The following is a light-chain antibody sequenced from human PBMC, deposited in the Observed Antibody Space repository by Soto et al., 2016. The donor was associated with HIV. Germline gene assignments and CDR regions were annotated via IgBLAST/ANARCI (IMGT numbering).Light chain of an antibody. J-gene: IGLJ3*02. CDR2: DDS. V-gene: IGLV3-21*03. Sequence: SYVLTQPPSASVAPGKTARITCGGNNIGSKSVHWYQQKPGQAPVMVVYDDSDRPSGIPERISGSNSGNTATLTISRVEAGDEADYYCQIWDINSDHPVFGGGTKLTVL. CDR3: QIWDINSDHPV. CDR1: NIGSKS.